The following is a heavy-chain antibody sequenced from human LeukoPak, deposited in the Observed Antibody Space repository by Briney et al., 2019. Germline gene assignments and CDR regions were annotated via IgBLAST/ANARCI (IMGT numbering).Heavy chain of an antibody. D-gene: IGHD3-22*01. Sequence: SETLSLTCTVSGGSISSYYWSWIRQPPGKGLEWIGYIYYSGSTNYNPSLKSRVTISVDTSKNQFSLKLSSVTAADTAVYYCARQVRYYYDSSGYYYDYWGQGTLVTVSS. V-gene: IGHV4-59*01. CDR1: GGSISSYY. CDR2: IYYSGST. CDR3: ARQVRYYYDSSGYYYDY. J-gene: IGHJ4*02.